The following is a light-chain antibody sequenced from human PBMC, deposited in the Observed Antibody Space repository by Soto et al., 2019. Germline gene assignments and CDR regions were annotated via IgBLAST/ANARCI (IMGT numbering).Light chain of an antibody. V-gene: IGKV1-6*02. Sequence: AIQMTQSPSSQSASVGDRVTITCRASQGIRTELGWYQQRPGEDPKLLIYAASTLQSGVPSRFSGSGSGTDFTLTISSLQPEDFATYYRLQDYNYPRTFGQGTKVEIK. CDR3: LQDYNYPRT. CDR2: AAS. J-gene: IGKJ1*01. CDR1: QGIRTE.